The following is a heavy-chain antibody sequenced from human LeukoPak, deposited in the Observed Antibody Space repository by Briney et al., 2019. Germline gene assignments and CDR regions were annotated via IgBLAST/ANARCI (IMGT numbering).Heavy chain of an antibody. V-gene: IGHV3-7*04. J-gene: IGHJ3*02. Sequence: PGGSLRLSCAASGFTFTTYWMSWVRQLPGKGLEWVANINQDGTEKYYVDSVKGRFTISRDNAKNSLYLQMNSLRAEDTAVYYCARAKRNGFDIWGQGTMVTVSS. CDR3: ARAKRNGFDI. CDR2: INQDGTEK. CDR1: GFTFTTYW.